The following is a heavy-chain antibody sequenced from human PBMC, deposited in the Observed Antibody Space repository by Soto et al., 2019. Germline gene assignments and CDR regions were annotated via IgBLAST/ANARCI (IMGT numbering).Heavy chain of an antibody. J-gene: IGHJ4*02. CDR3: AKGYCSGGSCYGFDY. CDR1: GGSVSSGSYY. CDR2: IYYSGST. D-gene: IGHD2-15*01. V-gene: IGHV4-61*01. Sequence: QVQLQESGPGLVKPSETLSLTCTVSGGSVSSGSYYWSWIRQPPGKGLEWIGYIYYSGSTNYNPSLKTRLTIPLDTSKNQFSLKLSSVTAADTAVYYCAKGYCSGGSCYGFDYWGQGTLVTVSS.